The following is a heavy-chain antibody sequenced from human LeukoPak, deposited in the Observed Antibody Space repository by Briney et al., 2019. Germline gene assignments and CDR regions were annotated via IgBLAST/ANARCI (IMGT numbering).Heavy chain of an antibody. CDR2: ISASGGST. CDR3: AREMGAATTYFDY. J-gene: IGHJ4*02. Sequence: PGGSLRLSCAASGFTFSSSAMSWVRQVPGKGLEWVSGISASGGSTYYADSVRGRFTISRDSSTNTLYLQMESLRPEDTAVYYCAREMGAATTYFDYWGQGTLVIVSS. D-gene: IGHD1-1*01. V-gene: IGHV3-23*01. CDR1: GFTFSSSA.